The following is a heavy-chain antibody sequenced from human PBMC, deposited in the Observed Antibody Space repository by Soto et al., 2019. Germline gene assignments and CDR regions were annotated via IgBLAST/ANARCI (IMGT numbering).Heavy chain of an antibody. J-gene: IGHJ4*02. D-gene: IGHD6-19*01. V-gene: IGHV1-3*05. CDR1: GYTFTGYA. Sequence: QVQLVQSGAEEKKPGASVKVSCKASGYTFTGYAMHWVRQAPGQRLEWMGWINAGNGNTKYSQQFQGRVTITRDTSASTAYMDLRSLRSEDTAVYYCARAVAVPADFDYWGQGTLVTVSS. CDR3: ARAVAVPADFDY. CDR2: INAGNGNT.